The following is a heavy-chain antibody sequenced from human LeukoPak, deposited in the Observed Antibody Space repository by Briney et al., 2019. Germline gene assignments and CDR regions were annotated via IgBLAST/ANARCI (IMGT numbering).Heavy chain of an antibody. V-gene: IGHV4-39*07. CDR2: IYYSGST. D-gene: IGHD3-22*01. CDR3: ARVAPRDSSGYYFDTHHLYYFDY. CDR1: GGSISSSSYY. Sequence: SETLSLTCTVSGGSISSSSYYWGWIRQPPGTGLEWIGSIYYSGSTYYNPSLKSRVTISVDTSKNQFSLKLSSVTAADTAVYYCARVAPRDSSGYYFDTHHLYYFDYWGQGTLVTVSS. J-gene: IGHJ4*02.